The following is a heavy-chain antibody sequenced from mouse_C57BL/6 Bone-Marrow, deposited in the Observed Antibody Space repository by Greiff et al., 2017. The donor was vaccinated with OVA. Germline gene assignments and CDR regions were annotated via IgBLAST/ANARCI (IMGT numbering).Heavy chain of an antibody. CDR1: GYTFTSYW. V-gene: IGHV1-55*01. J-gene: IGHJ3*01. CDR3: ASYYYGSSPFAY. D-gene: IGHD1-1*01. Sequence: QVQLKQPGAELVKPGASVKMSCKASGYTFTSYWITWVKQRPGHGLEWIGDIYPGSGSTNYNEKFKSKATLTVDTSSSTAYMQLSSLTSEDSAVYYCASYYYGSSPFAYWGQGTLVTVSA. CDR2: IYPGSGST.